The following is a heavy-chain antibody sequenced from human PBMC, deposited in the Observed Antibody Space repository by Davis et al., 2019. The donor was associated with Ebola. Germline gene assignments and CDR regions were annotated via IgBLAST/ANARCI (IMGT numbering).Heavy chain of an antibody. CDR1: GGTFSGYV. D-gene: IGHD3-16*01. CDR3: VREFHGGELNY. Sequence: SVTVSRQPSGGTFSGYVIIWVRHAPGQGLKGIGWINPKIGGGNYPPKFQGMVTMTTDTSISTAYMDLSSLKSDDTAVFFCVREFHGGELNYWGQGTLVTVSS. J-gene: IGHJ4*02. V-gene: IGHV1-2*02. CDR2: INPKIGGG.